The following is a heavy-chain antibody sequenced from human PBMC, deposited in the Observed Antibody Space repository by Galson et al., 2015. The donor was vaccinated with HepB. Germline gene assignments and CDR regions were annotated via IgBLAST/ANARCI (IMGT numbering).Heavy chain of an antibody. CDR3: SVHNDNYLDPPGY. J-gene: IGHJ4*02. CDR2: IIPIDGTP. Sequence: SVKVSCKASGGTFNTYAISWVRQAPGQGLEWMGGIIPIDGTPNYAQKFQGRVTIIADESTSTAYMELSSLRSDDTAVYYCSVHNDNYLDPPGYWGQGTLLTVSS. CDR1: GGTFNTYA. V-gene: IGHV1-69*13. D-gene: IGHD1-1*01.